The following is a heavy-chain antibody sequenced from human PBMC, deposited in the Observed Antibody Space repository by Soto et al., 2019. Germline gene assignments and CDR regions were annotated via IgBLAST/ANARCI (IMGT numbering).Heavy chain of an antibody. CDR3: ARGSSSLHGRITIFGVVITGTSNWFDP. CDR1: GYTFTSYD. CDR2: MNPNSGNT. J-gene: IGHJ5*02. D-gene: IGHD3-3*01. V-gene: IGHV1-8*01. Sequence: GASVKVSCKASGYTFTSYDINWVRQATGQGLEWMGWMNPNSGNTGYAQKFQGRVTMTRNTSISTAYMELSSLRSEDTAVYYCARGSSSLHGRITIFGVVITGTSNWFDPWGQGTLVTVSS.